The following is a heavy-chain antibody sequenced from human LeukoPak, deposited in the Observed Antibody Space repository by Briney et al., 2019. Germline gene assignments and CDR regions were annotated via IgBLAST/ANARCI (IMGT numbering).Heavy chain of an antibody. D-gene: IGHD3-3*02. CDR3: ARWAPRTSNFDY. CDR2: IYYSGST. V-gene: IGHV4-59*11. J-gene: IGHJ4*02. CDR1: GGSISSHY. Sequence: PSETLSLTCTVSGGSISSHYWSWIRQPPGKGLEWIGYIYYSGSTNYNPSLKSRVTISVDTSKNQFSLKLSSATAADTAVYYCARWAPRTSNFDYWGQGTLVTVSS.